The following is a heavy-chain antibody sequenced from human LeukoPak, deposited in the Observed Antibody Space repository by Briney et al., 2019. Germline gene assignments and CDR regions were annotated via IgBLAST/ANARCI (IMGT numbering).Heavy chain of an antibody. CDR3: ARGGYYYDSSGYTP. Sequence: PSETLSLTCTVSGGSISSSSYYWGWIRQPPGKGLEWIGSIYYSGSTYYNPSLKSRVTISVDTSKNQFSLKLSSVTAADTAVYYCARGGYYYDSSGYTPWGQGTLVTVSS. CDR2: IYYSGST. D-gene: IGHD3-22*01. J-gene: IGHJ5*02. V-gene: IGHV4-39*07. CDR1: GGSISSSSYY.